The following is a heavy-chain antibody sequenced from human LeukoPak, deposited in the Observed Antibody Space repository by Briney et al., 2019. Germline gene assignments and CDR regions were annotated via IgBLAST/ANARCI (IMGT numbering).Heavy chain of an antibody. CDR2: TRNKANSYTT. V-gene: IGHV3-72*01. J-gene: IGHJ6*03. CDR1: GFTFSDHY. Sequence: PGGSLRLSCAASGFTFSDHYMDWVRQAPGKGLEWVGRTRNKANSYTTEYAASVKGRFTISRDNAENSLYLQMNSLRADDTAVYYCAREYYFYHMDGWGKGTTVTVSS. CDR3: AREYYFYHMDG.